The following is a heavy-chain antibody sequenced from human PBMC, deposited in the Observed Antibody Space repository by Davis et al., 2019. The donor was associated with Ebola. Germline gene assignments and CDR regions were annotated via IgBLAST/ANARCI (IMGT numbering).Heavy chain of an antibody. D-gene: IGHD4-17*01. CDR2: MNPNSGNT. V-gene: IGHV1-8*01. CDR1: GYTFTSYD. J-gene: IGHJ6*02. Sequence: ASVKVSCKASGYTFTSYDINWVRQAPGQGLEWMGWMNPNSGNTGYAQKFQGRVTMTRNTSISTAYMELSSLRSEDTAVYYCARGYAGFYYYGMDVWGQGTTVTVSS. CDR3: ARGYAGFYYYGMDV.